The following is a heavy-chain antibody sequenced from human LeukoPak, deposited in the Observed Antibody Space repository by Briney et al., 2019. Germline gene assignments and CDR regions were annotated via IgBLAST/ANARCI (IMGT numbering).Heavy chain of an antibody. CDR3: ARERLWFGELGNLFDP. CDR2: IYHSGST. D-gene: IGHD3-10*01. CDR1: GYSISGGYY. Sequence: PSETLSLTCTVSGYSISGGYYWGWIRQPPGKGLEWIGNIYHSGSTYYNPSLKSRVTISVDTSKNQFSLKLSSVTAAETAVYYCARERLWFGELGNLFDPWGQGTLVTVSS. V-gene: IGHV4-38-2*02. J-gene: IGHJ5*02.